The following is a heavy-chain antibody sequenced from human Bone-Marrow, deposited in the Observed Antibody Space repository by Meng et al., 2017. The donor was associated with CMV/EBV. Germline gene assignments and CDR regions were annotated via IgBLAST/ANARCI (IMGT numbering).Heavy chain of an antibody. J-gene: IGHJ3*02. Sequence: GESLQISCAASGFTFSGCAMHWVRQASGKGLGWVGRIRSKANSYATAYAASVKGRFTISRDDSKNTADMQMNSLKTEDTAVYYCTRRMCSAVAGTDDAFDIWGQGTMVTVSS. V-gene: IGHV3-73*01. CDR3: TRRMCSAVAGTDDAFDI. D-gene: IGHD6-19*01. CDR2: IRSKANSYAT. CDR1: GFTFSGCA.